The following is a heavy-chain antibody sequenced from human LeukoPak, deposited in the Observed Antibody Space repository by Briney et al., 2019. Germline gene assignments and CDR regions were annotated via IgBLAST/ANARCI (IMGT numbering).Heavy chain of an antibody. CDR2: INHSGST. Sequence: SETLSLTCAVYGGSFSGYYWSWIRQPPGKGLEWIGEINHSGSTNYNPSLKSRVTISVDTSKNQFSLKLSSVTAADTAVYYCACQPDLSGTGNSYIWFDPWGQGTLVTVSS. CDR3: ACQPDLSGTGNSYIWFDP. D-gene: IGHD1-20*01. CDR1: GGSFSGYY. J-gene: IGHJ5*02. V-gene: IGHV4-34*01.